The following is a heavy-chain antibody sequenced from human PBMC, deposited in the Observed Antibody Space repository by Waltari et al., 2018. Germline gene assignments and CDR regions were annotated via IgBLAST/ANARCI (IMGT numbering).Heavy chain of an antibody. V-gene: IGHV3-23*01. CDR1: GFTFSSYA. CDR3: GKLDYDGNGFPNYFDH. CDR2: ISDSGGST. J-gene: IGHJ4*02. Sequence: EVRLLESGGGLVQPGGSLRLSCAASGFTFSSYAMTWVRQAPGKGLDWVSTISDSGGSTYYADSVKGRVTISRDNSKITLYLQMSSLRVEDTAIYYCGKLDYDGNGFPNYFDHWGQGTLVTVSS. D-gene: IGHD3-22*01.